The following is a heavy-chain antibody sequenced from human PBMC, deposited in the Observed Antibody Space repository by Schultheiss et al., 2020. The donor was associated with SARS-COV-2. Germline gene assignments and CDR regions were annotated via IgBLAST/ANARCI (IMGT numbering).Heavy chain of an antibody. CDR2: VSWNGCRT. Sequence: GGSLRLSCAASGFTFSNSDMSWVRQAPGKGLEWVSGVSWNGCRTHYADSVKGRFIISRDNSKNTLYLQMNSLRAEDTAVYYCAKEVKETNFDYWGQGTLVTVSS. J-gene: IGHJ4*02. V-gene: IGHV3-19*01. D-gene: IGHD2-21*01. CDR3: AKEVKETNFDY. CDR1: GFTFSNSD.